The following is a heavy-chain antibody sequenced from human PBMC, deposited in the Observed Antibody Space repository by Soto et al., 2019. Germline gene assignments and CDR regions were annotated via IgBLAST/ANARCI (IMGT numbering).Heavy chain of an antibody. J-gene: IGHJ6*02. V-gene: IGHV3-21*01. CDR1: GFTFSSYS. Sequence: EVQLVESGGGLVKPGGSLRLSCAASGFTFSSYSMNWVRQAPGKGLEWVSSISSSSSYIYYADSVKGRFTISRDNAKNSLYLQMNSLRAEDTAVYYCARGRGVAPAAPYYYYGMDVWGQGTTVTVSS. D-gene: IGHD2-2*01. CDR3: ARGRGVAPAAPYYYYGMDV. CDR2: ISSSSSYI.